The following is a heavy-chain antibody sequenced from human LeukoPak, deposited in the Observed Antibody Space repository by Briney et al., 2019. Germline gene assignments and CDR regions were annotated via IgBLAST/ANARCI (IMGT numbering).Heavy chain of an antibody. CDR2: IYYSGST. CDR3: ARHGIAAAGPETFDP. D-gene: IGHD6-13*01. CDR1: GGSISSGSYY. Sequence: SETLSLTCTVSGGSISSGSYYWSWIRQPAGKGLEWIGSIYYSGSTYYNPSLKSRVTISVDTSKNQFSLKLSSVTAADTAVYYCARHGIAAAGPETFDPWGQGTLVTVSS. V-gene: IGHV4-39*01. J-gene: IGHJ5*02.